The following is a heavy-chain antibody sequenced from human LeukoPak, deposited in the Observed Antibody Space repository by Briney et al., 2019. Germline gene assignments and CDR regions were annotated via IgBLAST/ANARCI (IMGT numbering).Heavy chain of an antibody. CDR3: ARRRPLVLAAVFYYYYGMDV. CDR1: GYTFTSYD. CDR2: MNPNSGNT. J-gene: IGHJ6*02. V-gene: IGHV1-8*01. Sequence: ASVKVSCKASGYTFTSYDINWVRQATGQGLEWMGWMNPNSGNTGCAQKFQGRVTMTRNTSISTAYMELSSLISEDTAVYYCARRRPLVLAAVFYYYYGMDVWGQGTTVTVSS. D-gene: IGHD2-2*01.